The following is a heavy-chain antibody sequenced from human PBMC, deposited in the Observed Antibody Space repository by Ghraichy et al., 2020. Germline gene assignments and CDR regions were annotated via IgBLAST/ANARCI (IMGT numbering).Heavy chain of an antibody. D-gene: IGHD2-2*01. CDR3: AKAQMGVVVPAAMGAFDI. CDR1: GFTFSSYA. CDR2: ISGSGGST. Sequence: GESLNISCAASGFTFSSYAMSWVRQAPGKGLEWVSAISGSGGSTYYADSVKGRFTISRDNSKNTLYLQMNSLRAEDTAVYYCAKAQMGVVVPAAMGAFDIWGQGTMVTVSS. J-gene: IGHJ3*02. V-gene: IGHV3-23*01.